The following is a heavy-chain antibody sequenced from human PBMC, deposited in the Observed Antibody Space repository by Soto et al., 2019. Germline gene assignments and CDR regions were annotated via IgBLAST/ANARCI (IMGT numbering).Heavy chain of an antibody. CDR3: AARGQEGAVYGAGSIPFDY. V-gene: IGHV3-48*01. J-gene: IGHJ4*02. Sequence: EVQLVESGGGLVQPGGSLRLSCAASGFTFSSYSMNWVRQAPGKGLEWVSYISSSSSTIYYADSVKGRFTISRDNAKNSLYLQMSCLRAEDRAVYYCAARGQEGAVYGAGSIPFDYWGQGTLVTVSS. D-gene: IGHD3-10*01. CDR1: GFTFSSYS. CDR2: ISSSSSTI.